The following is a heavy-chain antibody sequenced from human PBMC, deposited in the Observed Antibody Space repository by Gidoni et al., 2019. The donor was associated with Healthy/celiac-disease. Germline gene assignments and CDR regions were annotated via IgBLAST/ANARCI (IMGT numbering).Heavy chain of an antibody. CDR1: GFTFSSYA. CDR2: ISGSGGRT. J-gene: IGHJ3*02. V-gene: IGHV3-23*01. D-gene: IGHD6-19*01. CDR3: AKGSEADGAVAGRDDAFDI. Sequence: EVQLLESGGGLVQPGGSLRLSCAASGFTFSSYAMRWVRQAPGKGLEWVSAISGSGGRTYDADSVKGRFTISRDNSKNTLYLQMNSLRAEDTAVYYCAKGSEADGAVAGRDDAFDIWGQGTMVTVSS.